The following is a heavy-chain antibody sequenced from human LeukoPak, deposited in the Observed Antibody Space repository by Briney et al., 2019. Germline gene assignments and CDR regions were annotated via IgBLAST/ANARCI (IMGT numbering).Heavy chain of an antibody. CDR1: GYTFSNYG. CDR2: TSYNGNT. Sequence: ASVKVSCKASGYTFSNYGISWVRQAPGLGLEWMGWTSYNGNTNYAQKFQDRVTMTTDTSTTTAYMELRGLESDDTAVYYCARHSGSGWQALGYWGRGTLVTVSS. J-gene: IGHJ4*02. CDR3: ARHSGSGWQALGY. V-gene: IGHV1-18*04. D-gene: IGHD6-19*01.